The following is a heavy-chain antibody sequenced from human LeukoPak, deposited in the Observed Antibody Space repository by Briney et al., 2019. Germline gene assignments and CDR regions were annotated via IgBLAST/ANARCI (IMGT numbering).Heavy chain of an antibody. J-gene: IGHJ4*02. CDR1: GFTFSGYS. V-gene: IGHV3-49*04. D-gene: IGHD2-15*01. Sequence: GGSLRLSCAASGFTFSGYSMNWVRQAPGKGREGAGFIRSKAYGGTTEYAASVKGRFTISRDDSKSIAYLQMNSLKTEDTAVYYCTSKPSASIVVVVAAHDYWGQGTLVTVSS. CDR3: TSKPSASIVVVVAAHDY. CDR2: IRSKAYGGTT.